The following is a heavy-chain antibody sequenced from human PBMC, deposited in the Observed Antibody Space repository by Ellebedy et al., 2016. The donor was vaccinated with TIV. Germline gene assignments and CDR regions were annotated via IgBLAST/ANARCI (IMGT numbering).Heavy chain of an antibody. CDR3: ARQKRSDRVTLMSFDT. D-gene: IGHD3-16*01. Sequence: MPGGSLRLSCTVSGGSIRSSSYYWGWIRQPPGKGLEWFGSIYYSGSTYYNPSLKSRVTISVDTSKNHFSLKLSSVTAADTAVYYCARQKRSDRVTLMSFDTWGRGTLVTVSS. CDR1: GGSIRSSSYY. V-gene: IGHV4-39*01. CDR2: IYYSGST. J-gene: IGHJ4*02.